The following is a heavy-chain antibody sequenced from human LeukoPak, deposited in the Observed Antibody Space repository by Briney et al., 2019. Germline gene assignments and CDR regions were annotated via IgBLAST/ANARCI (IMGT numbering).Heavy chain of an antibody. CDR2: TYYRSQWYN. J-gene: IGHJ5*02. CDR3: ARSRWNYDNYFDP. CDR1: GDSVSSRSVA. V-gene: IGHV6-1*01. Sequence: SQTLSLTCDISGDSVSSRSVAWNWIRQSPSRGLEWLGRTYYRSQWYNDYALSVKSRITINADTSKNQFSLQLNSVTPGDTAVYYCARSRWNYDNYFDPWGQGILVTVSS. D-gene: IGHD1-7*01.